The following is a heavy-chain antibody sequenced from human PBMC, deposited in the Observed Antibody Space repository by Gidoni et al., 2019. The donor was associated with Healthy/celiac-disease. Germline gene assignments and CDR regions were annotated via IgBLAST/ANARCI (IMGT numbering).Heavy chain of an antibody. CDR1: GFTFSSYS. CDR3: ARDPHDYGDYFGAGWFDP. V-gene: IGHV3-30-3*01. CDR2: ISYDGSNK. D-gene: IGHD4-17*01. J-gene: IGHJ5*02. Sequence: QVQLVVSGGGVVQPGRALRLSCSAAGFTFSSYSMHWVLQAPRKGLEWVAVISYDGSNKYYADSVKGRFTISRDNSKNTLYLQMNSLRAEDTAVYYCARDPHDYGDYFGAGWFDPWGQGTLVTVSS.